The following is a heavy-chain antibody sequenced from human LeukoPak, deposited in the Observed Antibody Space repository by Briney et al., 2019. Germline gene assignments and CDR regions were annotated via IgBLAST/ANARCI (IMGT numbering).Heavy chain of an antibody. J-gene: IGHJ4*02. CDR2: ISGSGGST. CDR3: SPPRGDSSGYYYVY. Sequence: GGSLRLSCTASGLTFSSYVMSWVCQAPGKGLEWVSTISGSGGSTFYADSVKGRFTISRDNSKSTLYLQMNSLRAEDTATYYCSPPRGDSSGYYYVYWGQGTLVTVSS. V-gene: IGHV3-23*01. D-gene: IGHD3-22*01. CDR1: GLTFSSYV.